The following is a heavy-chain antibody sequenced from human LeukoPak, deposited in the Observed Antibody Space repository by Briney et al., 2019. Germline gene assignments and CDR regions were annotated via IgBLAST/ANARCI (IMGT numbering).Heavy chain of an antibody. J-gene: IGHJ4*02. Sequence: ASVKVSCKASGYTFTSYAMHWVHQAPGQRLEWMGWINAGNGNTKYSQKFQGRVTITRDTSASTAYMELSSLRSEDTAVYYCARVQLWFGEIDYWGQGTLVTVSS. V-gene: IGHV1-3*01. D-gene: IGHD3-10*01. CDR3: ARVQLWFGEIDY. CDR1: GYTFTSYA. CDR2: INAGNGNT.